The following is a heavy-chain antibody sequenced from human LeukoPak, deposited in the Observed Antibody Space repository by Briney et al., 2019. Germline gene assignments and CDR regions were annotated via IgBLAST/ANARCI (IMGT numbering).Heavy chain of an antibody. CDR3: ARSPYGSGSYYRN. D-gene: IGHD3-10*01. CDR2: IKQDGSEK. V-gene: IGHV3-7*01. Sequence: PGGSLRLSCAASGFTFSSYWMSWVRQAPGKGLEWVANIKQDGSEKYYVDSVKGRFTISRDNAKNSLYLQMNSLRAEDTAAYYCARSPYGSGSYYRNWGQGTLVTVSS. J-gene: IGHJ4*02. CDR1: GFTFSSYW.